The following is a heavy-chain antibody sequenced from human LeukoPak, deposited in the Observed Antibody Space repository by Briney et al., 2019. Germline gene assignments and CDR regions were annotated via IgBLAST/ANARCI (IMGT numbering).Heavy chain of an antibody. Sequence: SETLSLTCTVSGGSISSYYWSWIRQPPGKGLEWIGYIYTSGSTTYNPSLKSRVTISVDTSKNQFSLKLSSVTAADTAVYYCARLGSSWYNFDYWGQGTLVTVSS. V-gene: IGHV4-4*09. J-gene: IGHJ4*02. CDR1: GGSISSYY. CDR3: ARLGSSWYNFDY. CDR2: IYTSGST. D-gene: IGHD6-13*01.